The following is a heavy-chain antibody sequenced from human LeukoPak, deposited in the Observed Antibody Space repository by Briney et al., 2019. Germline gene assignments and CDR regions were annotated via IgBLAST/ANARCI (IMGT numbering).Heavy chain of an antibody. V-gene: IGHV3-48*03. CDR2: ISRSGITI. CDR1: GFTFSSYE. D-gene: IGHD5-24*01. J-gene: IGHJ4*02. Sequence: GGSLRLSCAASGFTFSSYEMNWVRQAPGKGLEWVSYISRSGITIYYADSVKGRFTISRENAKNSLYLQMNSLRAEDTAVYYCARDAGYNIDYWGQGTLVTVSS. CDR3: ARDAGYNIDY.